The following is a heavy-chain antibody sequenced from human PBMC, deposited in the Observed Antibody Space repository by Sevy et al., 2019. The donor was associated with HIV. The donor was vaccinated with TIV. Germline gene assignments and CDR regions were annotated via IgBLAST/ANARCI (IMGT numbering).Heavy chain of an antibody. CDR1: GFTFSSYS. J-gene: IGHJ3*02. CDR3: ARGDRVAAPGDAFDI. D-gene: IGHD6-6*01. Sequence: GGSLRLSCAASGFTFSSYSMNWVRQAPGKGLEWVSSISSSSSYIYYADSVKGRFTISRDNAKNSLYLQMNSLRAEDTAVYYCARGDRVAAPGDAFDIWGQGTMVTVSS. V-gene: IGHV3-21*01. CDR2: ISSSSSYI.